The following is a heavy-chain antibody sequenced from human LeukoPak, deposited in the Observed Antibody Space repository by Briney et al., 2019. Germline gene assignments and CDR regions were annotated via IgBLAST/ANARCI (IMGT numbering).Heavy chain of an antibody. J-gene: IGHJ4*02. V-gene: IGHV7-4-1*02. CDR3: ARGDYETHGYQTR. Sequence: ASVKVSCKASGYIFTSYVLHWVRQAPGQGLEWMGWINTNTGNPTYAQGFTGRFVFTLDTSVSTAYLQISSLKADDTAMYYCARGDYETHGYQTRWGQGTLVTVSS. CDR1: GYIFTSYV. D-gene: IGHD3-22*01. CDR2: INTNTGNP.